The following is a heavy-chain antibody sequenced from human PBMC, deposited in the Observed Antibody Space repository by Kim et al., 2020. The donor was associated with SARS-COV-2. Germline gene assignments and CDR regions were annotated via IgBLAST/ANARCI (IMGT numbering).Heavy chain of an antibody. CDR1: GASVSSGSHY. Sequence: SETLSLTCTVSGASVSSGSHYWTWVRQPPGKGLEWIGYIYYNGRTDYNPSLKSRVTISVDTSKTQFSLNLTSVTAADTAIYYCAREEYYDSSYYSYGMDVWGQGTAVTVSS. CDR2: IYYNGRT. V-gene: IGHV4-61*01. D-gene: IGHD3-22*01. J-gene: IGHJ6*02. CDR3: AREEYYDSSYYSYGMDV.